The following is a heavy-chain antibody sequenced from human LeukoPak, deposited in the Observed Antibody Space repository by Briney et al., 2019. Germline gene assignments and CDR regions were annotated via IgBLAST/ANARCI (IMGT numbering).Heavy chain of an antibody. CDR1: GFTFSNYA. D-gene: IGHD6-25*01. V-gene: IGHV3-23*01. Sequence: GGSLRLSCAASGFTFSNYAMSWVRQAPGKGLEWVSAIKGSGDSTYYADSVKGRFTISRDNSKNTLYLHMNSLRAEDTAVYYCAKRFRGNSGLYHFDYWGQGTLVTVSS. CDR2: IKGSGDST. J-gene: IGHJ4*02. CDR3: AKRFRGNSGLYHFDY.